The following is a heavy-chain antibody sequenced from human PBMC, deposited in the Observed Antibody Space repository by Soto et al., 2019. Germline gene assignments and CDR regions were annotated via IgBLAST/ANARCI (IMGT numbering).Heavy chain of an antibody. CDR2: INAGNGNT. J-gene: IGHJ4*02. V-gene: IGHV1-3*01. CDR1: GYTFTNYA. CDR3: ARVIGLHYIDY. Sequence: QVQLVQSGAEVKKPGASVKVSCKASGYTFTNYAMHWVRQAPGQRLEWMGWINAGNGNTKYSQKFQGRVTITRDTSASTAYMELSSLRSEDTAVYFCARVIGLHYIDYLGQGTLVTVA. D-gene: IGHD3-10*01.